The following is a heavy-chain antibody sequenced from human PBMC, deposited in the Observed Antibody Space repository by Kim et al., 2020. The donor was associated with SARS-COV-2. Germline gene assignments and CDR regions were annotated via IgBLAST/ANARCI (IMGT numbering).Heavy chain of an antibody. CDR1: GYIFGNYG. J-gene: IGHJ3*02. D-gene: IGHD2-15*01. CDR2: ISTRNGDT. V-gene: IGHV1-18*01. Sequence: ASVKVSCKASGYIFGNYGVVWVRLAPGQGLQNVGWISTRNGDTSYAQRFQGRVTLTTETSTSTAYMELRSLTSDDTAIYYCARKPGGQAFDIWGQGTMVTVSS. CDR3: ARKPGGQAFDI.